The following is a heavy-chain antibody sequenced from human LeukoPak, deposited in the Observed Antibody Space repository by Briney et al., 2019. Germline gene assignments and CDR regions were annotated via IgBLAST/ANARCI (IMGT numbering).Heavy chain of an antibody. J-gene: IGHJ4*02. V-gene: IGHV4-59*01. CDR1: GDFITAYY. CDR2: VYYSEST. Sequence: SETRSLTCTVSGDFITAYYWSWIRQPPGKGLEWIGYVYYSESTEYNPSLRSRVTISLEMSKQQFSLNLTSVTAADTAVYYCASNAGTVFDYWGQGALVTVSS. CDR3: ASNAGTVFDY.